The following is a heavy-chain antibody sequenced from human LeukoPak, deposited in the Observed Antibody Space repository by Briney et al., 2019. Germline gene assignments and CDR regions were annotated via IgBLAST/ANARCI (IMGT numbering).Heavy chain of an antibody. J-gene: IGHJ4*02. V-gene: IGHV3-74*01. Sequence: GGSLRLSSAASGFTFSAYWMHWVRQAPGKGLVWVSRINSDGSSTNSADSVKGRFTISRDNAKNSLYLHINSLRAEDTAVYYCARVQGSPYWGQGTLVTVSS. CDR3: ARVQGSPY. CDR1: GFTFSAYW. D-gene: IGHD3-16*01. CDR2: INSDGSST.